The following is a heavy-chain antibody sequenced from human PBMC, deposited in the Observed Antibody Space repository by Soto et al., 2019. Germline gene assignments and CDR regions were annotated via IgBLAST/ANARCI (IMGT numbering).Heavy chain of an antibody. J-gene: IGHJ4*02. CDR2: INHSGST. V-gene: IGHV4-34*01. Sequence: SETLSLTCAVYGGSFSGYYWSWIRQPPGKGREWIGEINHSGSTNYNPSLKSRVTIPVDTSKNQFSLKLRSVTAADTAVFYCAGLYPYESSGYHLNYWGQGALVTVSS. D-gene: IGHD3-22*01. CDR3: AGLYPYESSGYHLNY. CDR1: GGSFSGYY.